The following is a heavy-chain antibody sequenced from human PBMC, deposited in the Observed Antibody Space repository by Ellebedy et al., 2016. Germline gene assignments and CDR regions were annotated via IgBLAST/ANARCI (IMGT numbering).Heavy chain of an antibody. V-gene: IGHV3-7*01. Sequence: GESLKISXVASGFTFSTYWMSWVRQAPGKGLEWVANIKKDGSEKYYVDSVKGRFTISRDNAKNSLYLQMNSLRAEDTAVYYCVKDYDLLTGYVIPEGHWGQGTLVTVSS. CDR1: GFTFSTYW. D-gene: IGHD3-9*01. J-gene: IGHJ4*02. CDR2: IKKDGSEK. CDR3: VKDYDLLTGYVIPEGH.